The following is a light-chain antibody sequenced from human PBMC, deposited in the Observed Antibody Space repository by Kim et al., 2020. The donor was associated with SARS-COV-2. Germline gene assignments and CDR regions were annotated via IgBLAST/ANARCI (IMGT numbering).Light chain of an antibody. Sequence: ASVGDRVTSTCQASQDISNYLNWYQQKPGRAPEVLIYDASDLERGVPSRFSGSGSATYFTLTISSLQPEDIATYYCQQYDNLPWTFGQGTKVDIK. CDR1: QDISNY. J-gene: IGKJ1*01. V-gene: IGKV1-33*01. CDR3: QQYDNLPWT. CDR2: DAS.